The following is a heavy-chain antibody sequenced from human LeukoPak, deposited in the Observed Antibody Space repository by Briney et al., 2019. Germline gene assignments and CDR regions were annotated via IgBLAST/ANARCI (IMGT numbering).Heavy chain of an antibody. V-gene: IGHV3-23*01. J-gene: IGHJ4*02. CDR2: ISGSGGST. CDR1: GFTFSDYA. D-gene: IGHD3-16*01. Sequence: PGGSLRLSCAASGFTFSDYAMNWVRQAPGKGLEWVSTISGSGGSTYYAGSVKGRFTISRDNSKNTLFLQMNSLRAEDTALYYCAKGYVSTGFFDSWGQGTLVTVSS. CDR3: AKGYVSTGFFDS.